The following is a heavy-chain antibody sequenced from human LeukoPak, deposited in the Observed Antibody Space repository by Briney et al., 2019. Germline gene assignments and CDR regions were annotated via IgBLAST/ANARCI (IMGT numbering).Heavy chain of an antibody. V-gene: IGHV3-30*02. CDR2: IRYDGSNK. Sequence: GGSLRLSCAASGFTFSSYGMHWVRQAPGKGLEWVAFIRYDGSNKYYADSVKGRFTTSRDNSKNTMYLQMNSLRAEDTAVYYCAKDRNWAALVGAFDIWGQGTMVTVSS. D-gene: IGHD1-1*01. J-gene: IGHJ3*02. CDR3: AKDRNWAALVGAFDI. CDR1: GFTFSSYG.